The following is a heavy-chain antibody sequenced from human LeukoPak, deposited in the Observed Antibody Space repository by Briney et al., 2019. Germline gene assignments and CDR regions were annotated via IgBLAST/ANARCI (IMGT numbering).Heavy chain of an antibody. J-gene: IGHJ4*02. V-gene: IGHV3-15*01. Sequence: GGALRLSCAASDLTVSSNYMSWVRQTPGKGLEWVGRIKSKSDGGTIDYAAPVKGRFSISRDDSKNTLYLQINSLETEDTGVYYCTTGGWYGGDFWGQGTLVTVSS. D-gene: IGHD6-19*01. CDR2: IKSKSDGGTI. CDR1: DLTVSSNY. CDR3: TTGGWYGGDF.